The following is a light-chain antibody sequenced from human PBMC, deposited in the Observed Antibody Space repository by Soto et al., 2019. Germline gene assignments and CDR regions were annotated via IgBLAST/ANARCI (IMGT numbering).Light chain of an antibody. Sequence: EIVLTQSPATLSLSPGERATLSCRASQSVSSYLAWYQQKPGQAPRLLIYDASNRATGIPARFSGSGSGTDFTLTISSLEPEDFAVYSCQQRGTFGQGT. CDR2: DAS. J-gene: IGKJ1*01. CDR3: QQRGT. V-gene: IGKV3-11*01. CDR1: QSVSSY.